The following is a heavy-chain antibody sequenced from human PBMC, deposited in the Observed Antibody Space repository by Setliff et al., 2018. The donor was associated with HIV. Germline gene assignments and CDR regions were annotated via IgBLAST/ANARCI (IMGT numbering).Heavy chain of an antibody. CDR3: VRDPIEGSPDYFDY. V-gene: IGHV3-30-3*01. CDR1: GFTFSSYV. J-gene: IGHJ4*02. D-gene: IGHD1-26*01. Sequence: GGSLRLSCAATGFTFSSYVLHWVRQAPGKGLEWVAVMSTGGGIKICADSVKGRFTISRDNSRNTLFLQMNNLRPEDTATYFCVRDPIEGSPDYFDYWGQGALVTVSS. CDR2: MSTGGGIK.